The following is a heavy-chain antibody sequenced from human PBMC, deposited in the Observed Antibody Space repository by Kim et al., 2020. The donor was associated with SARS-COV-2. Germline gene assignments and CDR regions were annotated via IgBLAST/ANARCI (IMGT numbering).Heavy chain of an antibody. V-gene: IGHV3-64D*06. CDR1: GFTFSSYA. CDR3: VKELWFGTSRGYFDY. Sequence: GGSLRLSCSASGFTFSSYAMHWVRQAPGKGLEYVSAISSNGGSTYYADSVKGRFTISRDNSKNTLYLQMSSLRAEDTAVYYCVKELWFGTSRGYFDYWGQGTLVTVSS. CDR2: ISSNGGST. J-gene: IGHJ4*02. D-gene: IGHD3-10*01.